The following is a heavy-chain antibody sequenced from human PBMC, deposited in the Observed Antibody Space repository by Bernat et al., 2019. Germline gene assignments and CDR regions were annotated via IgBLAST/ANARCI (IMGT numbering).Heavy chain of an antibody. CDR1: GFTFSSYD. V-gene: IGHV3-13*01. Sequence: EVQLVESGGGLVQPGGSLRLSCAASGFTFSSYDMHWVRQATGKGLEWVSAIGTVGDTYYPGSVKGRFTISRENAKNSLYLQMNSLRAGDTAVYYCARAADYGDYVSNHWAFDVWGQGTMVTVSS. CDR3: ARAADYGDYVSNHWAFDV. CDR2: IGTVGDT. D-gene: IGHD4-17*01. J-gene: IGHJ3*01.